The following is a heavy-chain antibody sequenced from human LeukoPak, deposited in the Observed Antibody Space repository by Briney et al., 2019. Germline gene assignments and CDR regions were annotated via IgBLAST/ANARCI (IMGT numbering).Heavy chain of an antibody. D-gene: IGHD3-3*01. CDR3: ARVSTIFGFDP. CDR2: MNPNCGNT. Sequence: GVSVKVSCKASGYTFTSYDINWVRQATGQGLEWMGWMNPNCGNTGYAQKFQGRVTMTRNTSISTAYMELSSLRSEDTAVYYCARVSTIFGFDPWGQGTLVTVSS. V-gene: IGHV1-8*01. J-gene: IGHJ5*02. CDR1: GYTFTSYD.